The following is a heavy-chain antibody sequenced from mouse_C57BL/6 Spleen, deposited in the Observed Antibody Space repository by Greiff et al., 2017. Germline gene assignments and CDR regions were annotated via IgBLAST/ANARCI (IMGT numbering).Heavy chain of an antibody. D-gene: IGHD1-1*01. Sequence: VQLQQPGAELVKPGASVKLSCKASGYTFTSYWMQWVKQRPGQGLEWIGEIDPSDSYTNYNQKFKGKATLTVDTSSSTAYMQLSSLTSEDSAVYYCARFPYGSSRDWYFDVWGTGTTVTVSS. CDR2: IDPSDSYT. V-gene: IGHV1-50*01. J-gene: IGHJ1*03. CDR3: ARFPYGSSRDWYFDV. CDR1: GYTFTSYW.